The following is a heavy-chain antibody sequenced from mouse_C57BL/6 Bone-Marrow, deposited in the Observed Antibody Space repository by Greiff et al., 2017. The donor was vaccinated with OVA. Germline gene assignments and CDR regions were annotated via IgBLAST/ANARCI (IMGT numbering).Heavy chain of an antibody. J-gene: IGHJ2*01. CDR3: TRGYYYDY. CDR2: IDPTNDYT. Sequence: VQLQQSGAELARPGASVKMSCKASGYTFTSYTIHWVKQRPGQGLEWIGYIDPTNDYTNYNQKFKGKATLTADKSSSTAYMQLSSLTSEDSAVYYCTRGYYYDYGGWGTALTVSS. CDR1: GYTFTSYT. V-gene: IGHV1-4*01.